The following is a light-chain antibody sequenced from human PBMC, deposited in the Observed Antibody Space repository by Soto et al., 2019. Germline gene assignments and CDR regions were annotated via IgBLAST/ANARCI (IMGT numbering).Light chain of an antibody. CDR2: GNS. J-gene: IGLJ2*01. Sequence: QAVLTQPPSVSGAPGQRVTISCTGSSSNIGAGYDVHWYQQLPGTAPKLLIYGNSNRPSGVPDRFSGSKSGTSASLAITGRQAEAEADYYCQSYDSSLSVVFGGGTKVTVL. CDR1: SSNIGAGYD. V-gene: IGLV1-40*01. CDR3: QSYDSSLSVV.